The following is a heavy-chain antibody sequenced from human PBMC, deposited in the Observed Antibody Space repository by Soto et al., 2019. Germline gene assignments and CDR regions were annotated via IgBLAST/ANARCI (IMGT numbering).Heavy chain of an antibody. CDR3: AKDLALDILTGPFGGYYYGMDV. Sequence: PGGSLRLSCAASGFTFSSYGMHWVRQAPGKGLEWVAVISYDGSNKYYADSVKGRFTISRDNSKNTLYLQMNSLRAEDTAVYYCAKDLALDILTGPFGGYYYGMDVWGQGTTVTVSS. CDR1: GFTFSSYG. D-gene: IGHD3-9*01. V-gene: IGHV3-30*18. CDR2: ISYDGSNK. J-gene: IGHJ6*02.